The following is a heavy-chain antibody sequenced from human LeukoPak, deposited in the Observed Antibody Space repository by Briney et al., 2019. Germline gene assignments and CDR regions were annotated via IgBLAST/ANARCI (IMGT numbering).Heavy chain of an antibody. V-gene: IGHV4-34*01. J-gene: IGHJ3*02. Sequence: SETLSLTCAISGASFSGCYWSWIRQPPGKGLEWIGDINHSGSTNYNPSLKSRVTISVDTSKNQFSLNLTSVTAADTAVYYCARGLYSSSHYDAFDIWGQGTMVTVSS. CDR2: INHSGST. CDR1: GASFSGCY. CDR3: ARGLYSSSHYDAFDI. D-gene: IGHD6-13*01.